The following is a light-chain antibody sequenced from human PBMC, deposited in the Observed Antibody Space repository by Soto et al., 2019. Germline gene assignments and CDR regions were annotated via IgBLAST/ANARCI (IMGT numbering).Light chain of an antibody. J-gene: IGLJ1*01. CDR2: ADS. CDR3: HVWDSSSGHYI. Sequence: SYELTQPPSVSVAPGQTARMSCGGNNIGRKSVDWYQQKPGRAPVVVVYADSDRPSGIPERFSGANSGDTATLTISRVEAGDEADYYCHVWDSSSGHYIFGTGTKVTVL. V-gene: IGLV3-21*02. CDR1: NIGRKS.